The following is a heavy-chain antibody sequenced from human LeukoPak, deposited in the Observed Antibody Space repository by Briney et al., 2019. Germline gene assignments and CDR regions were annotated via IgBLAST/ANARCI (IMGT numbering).Heavy chain of an antibody. CDR1: GYIFTSYW. CDR2: IDPRDSYT. V-gene: IGHV5-10-1*01. D-gene: IGHD5-18*01. CDR3: ARSSTAPYTYGHGDWFDP. Sequence: GESLKISCKGSGYIFTSYWISWVRQMPGKGLEWKGRIDPRDSYTNYSPSFQGHVTISADKSLTTAYLQWSSLKASDTAIYYCARSSTAPYTYGHGDWFDPWGQGTLVTVSS. J-gene: IGHJ5*02.